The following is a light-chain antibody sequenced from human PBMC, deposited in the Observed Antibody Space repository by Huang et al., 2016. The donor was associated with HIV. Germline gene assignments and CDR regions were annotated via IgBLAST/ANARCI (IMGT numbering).Light chain of an antibody. CDR1: QRDASH. CDR3: QHRTSWPPSVT. Sequence: ETVLTQSPATLSLSPGERAILACRASQRDASHIAWYQHKPGQPPSLLIYDVCTKAPLTPARVSGSGSGTDVTLTINGLEPEDFAIYYCQHRTSWPPSVTFGGGTRVEVK. CDR2: DVC. V-gene: IGKV3-11*01. J-gene: IGKJ4*01.